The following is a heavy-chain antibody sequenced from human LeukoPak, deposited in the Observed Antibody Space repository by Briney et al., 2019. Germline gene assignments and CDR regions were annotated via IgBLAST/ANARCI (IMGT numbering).Heavy chain of an antibody. D-gene: IGHD1-26*01. J-gene: IGHJ4*02. CDR3: ARVAGSIDY. CDR2: MNLKSGYT. V-gene: IGHV1-8*03. Sequence: ASVKVSCKASGYSFTTYDINWVRQAAGQGLEWMGWMNLKSGYTGYAQKFQGRVTITRDTSTSTVYMELSSLRSEDTAVYYCARVAGSIDYWGQGTLVTVSS. CDR1: GYSFTTYD.